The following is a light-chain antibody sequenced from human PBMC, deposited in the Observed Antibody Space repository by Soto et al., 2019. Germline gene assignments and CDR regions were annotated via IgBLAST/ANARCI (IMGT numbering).Light chain of an antibody. CDR1: QGIHNY. Sequence: EIQMSQSPSSLSASVGDRVTITCRASQGIHNYLAWYQQKPGKVPKLLIYGASTLQSGVPSRFSGDGSGTEFTLSISSLQPEDFATYYCQRYNTVPPSFGGGTKVEI. CDR2: GAS. V-gene: IGKV1-27*01. J-gene: IGKJ4*01. CDR3: QRYNTVPPS.